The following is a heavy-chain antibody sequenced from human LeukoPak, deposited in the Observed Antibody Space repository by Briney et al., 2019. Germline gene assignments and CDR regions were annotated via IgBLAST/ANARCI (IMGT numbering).Heavy chain of an antibody. V-gene: IGHV3-21*01. Sequence: GGSLRLSCAASGFTFSSYSMNWVRQAPGKGLGWVSSISSSSSYIYYADSVKGRFTISRDNAKNSLYLQMNSLRAEDTAVYYCARVRIVGATRADYWGQGTLVTVSS. J-gene: IGHJ4*02. CDR3: ARVRIVGATRADY. CDR2: ISSSSSYI. CDR1: GFTFSSYS. D-gene: IGHD1-26*01.